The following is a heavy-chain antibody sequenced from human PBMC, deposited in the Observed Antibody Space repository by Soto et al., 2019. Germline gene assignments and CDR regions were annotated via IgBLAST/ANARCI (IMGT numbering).Heavy chain of an antibody. V-gene: IGHV3-64*02. CDR2: TSGDGRIM. D-gene: IGHD6-25*01. J-gene: IGHJ4*02. CDR3: ARGRAAYYFDY. Sequence: GFLRLSCAASGFTFSSYPMHWVRQAPGKGLEHVSSTSGDGRIMYYLDSVKGRFTISRDNSKNTLYLQMGSLRTEDMAVYYCARGRAAYYFDYWGQGALVTVSS. CDR1: GFTFSSYP.